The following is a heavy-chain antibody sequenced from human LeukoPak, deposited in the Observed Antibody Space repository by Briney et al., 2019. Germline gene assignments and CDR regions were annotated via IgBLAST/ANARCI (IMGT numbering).Heavy chain of an antibody. J-gene: IGHJ4*02. Sequence: ASVKVSCKASGYTFTSYYMHWVRQAPGQGLEWMGWINPNSGGTNYAQKFQGRVTMTRDTSISTAYMELSRLRSDDTAVYYCLAPYCSSTSCYDYWGRGTLVTVSS. D-gene: IGHD2-2*01. V-gene: IGHV1-2*02. CDR1: GYTFTSYY. CDR3: LAPYCSSTSCYDY. CDR2: INPNSGGT.